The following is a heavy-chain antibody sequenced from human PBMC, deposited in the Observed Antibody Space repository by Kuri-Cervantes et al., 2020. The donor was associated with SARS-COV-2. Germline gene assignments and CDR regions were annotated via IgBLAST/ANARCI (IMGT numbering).Heavy chain of an antibody. D-gene: IGHD4-17*01. J-gene: IGHJ6*02. Sequence: SVKVSCKASGGTFSSYAISWVRQAPGQGLEWMGGIIPIFGAANYAQKFQGRVTITADESTSTAYMELRSLRSDDTAVYYCARESVDYGDYVGPWRFGQEGEYYYYGMDVWGQGTTVTVSS. CDR2: IIPIFGAA. V-gene: IGHV1-69*13. CDR3: ARESVDYGDYVGPWRFGQEGEYYYYGMDV. CDR1: GGTFSSYA.